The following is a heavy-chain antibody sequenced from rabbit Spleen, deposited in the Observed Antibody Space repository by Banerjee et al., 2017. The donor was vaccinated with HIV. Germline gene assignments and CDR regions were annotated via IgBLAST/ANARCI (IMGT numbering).Heavy chain of an antibody. V-gene: IGHV1S40*01. CDR3: ARNFDL. CDR2: IDSGSSGFT. CDR1: GVSFSSSSY. J-gene: IGHJ4*01. Sequence: QSLEESGGDLVKPGASLTLTCTASGVSFSSSSYMCWVRQAPGKGLEWIACIDSGSSGFTYFATWARGRFTCSKTSSTTVTLQMTRLTAADTATYFCARNFDLWGQGTWSPS.